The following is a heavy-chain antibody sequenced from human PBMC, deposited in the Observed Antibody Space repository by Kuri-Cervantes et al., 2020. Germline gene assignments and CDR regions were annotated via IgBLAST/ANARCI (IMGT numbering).Heavy chain of an antibody. D-gene: IGHD2-2*01. Sequence: GESLKISCAASGFTFSSYAMHWVRQAPGKGLEWVAVISYDGSNKYYADSVKGRFTISRDNSKNTLYLQMNSLRAEDTAVYYCAKDYCSSKGCSSFDIWGQGTMVTVSS. CDR3: AKDYCSSKGCSSFDI. CDR1: GFTFSSYA. J-gene: IGHJ3*02. V-gene: IGHV3-30-3*01. CDR2: ISYDGSNK.